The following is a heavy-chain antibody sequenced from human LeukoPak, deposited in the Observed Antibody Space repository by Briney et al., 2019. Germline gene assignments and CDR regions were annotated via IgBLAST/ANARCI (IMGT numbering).Heavy chain of an antibody. Sequence: PGGSLRLSCAASGFTFSAYWMTWVRQAPGKGLEWVSAISGSGGSTYYADSVKGRFIISRDNSKNTLYLQMNSLRAEDTAVYYCAKAAVATIGYYFDYWGQGTLVTVSS. CDR2: ISGSGGST. CDR3: AKAAVATIGYYFDY. J-gene: IGHJ4*02. CDR1: GFTFSAYW. D-gene: IGHD5-12*01. V-gene: IGHV3-23*01.